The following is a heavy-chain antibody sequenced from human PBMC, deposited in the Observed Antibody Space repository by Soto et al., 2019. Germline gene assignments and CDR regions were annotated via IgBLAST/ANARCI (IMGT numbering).Heavy chain of an antibody. D-gene: IGHD3-3*01. CDR3: AREPRVLAY. J-gene: IGHJ1*01. CDR1: GFTYSNYW. CDR2: MNPDGSQT. V-gene: IGHV3-7*01. Sequence: PGGSLRLSCVASGFTYSNYWMAWVRQVPGKGLEWVAYMNPDGSQTFYVDSVKGRFTISRDNAKNSLYLQISSLRVEDTAVYYCAREPRVLAYWGQGTLLTVSS.